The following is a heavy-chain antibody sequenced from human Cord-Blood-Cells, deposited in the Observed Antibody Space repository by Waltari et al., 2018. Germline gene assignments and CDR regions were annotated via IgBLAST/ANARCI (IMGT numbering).Heavy chain of an antibody. V-gene: IGHV1-69*04. Sequence: QVQLVQSGAEVKKPGSSVKVSCKASGGTFSSYAISWVRQAPGQGLEWMGGLTPILGIANYAQKFQGRVTITADESTSTAYMELSSLRSEDTAVYYCARVGGSYYAFDIWGQGTMVTVSS. CDR2: LTPILGIA. CDR1: GGTFSSYA. J-gene: IGHJ3*02. CDR3: ARVGGSYYAFDI. D-gene: IGHD1-26*01.